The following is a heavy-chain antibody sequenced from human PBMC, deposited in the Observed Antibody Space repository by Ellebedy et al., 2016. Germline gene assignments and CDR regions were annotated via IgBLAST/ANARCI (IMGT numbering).Heavy chain of an antibody. Sequence: SETLSLTXAVYGGSFSGYYWSWIRQPPGKGLEWIGEINHSGSTNYNPSLKSRVTISVDTSKNQFSLKLSSVTAADTAVYYCARFRRVRPHFDRWGRGTLVTVSS. CDR2: INHSGST. D-gene: IGHD5/OR15-5a*01. J-gene: IGHJ2*01. CDR3: ARFRRVRPHFDR. V-gene: IGHV4-34*01. CDR1: GGSFSGYY.